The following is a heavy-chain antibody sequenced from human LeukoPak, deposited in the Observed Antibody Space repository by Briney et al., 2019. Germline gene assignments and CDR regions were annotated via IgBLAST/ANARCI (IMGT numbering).Heavy chain of an antibody. CDR3: ARLALPTTVTIDY. D-gene: IGHD4-17*01. CDR1: GYIFISYG. Sequence: ASVKVSCKASGYIFISYGISWVRQAPGQGLEWMGWINPNSGGTNYAQKFQGRVTMTRDTSISTAYMELSRLRSDDTAVYYCARLALPTTVTIDYWGQGTLDTVSS. J-gene: IGHJ4*02. CDR2: INPNSGGT. V-gene: IGHV1-2*02.